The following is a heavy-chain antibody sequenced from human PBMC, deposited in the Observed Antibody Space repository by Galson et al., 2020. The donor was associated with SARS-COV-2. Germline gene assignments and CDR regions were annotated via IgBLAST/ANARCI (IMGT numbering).Heavy chain of an antibody. CDR3: ARHGDILTGYPYYYYGMDV. J-gene: IGHJ6*02. V-gene: IGHV4-39*01. D-gene: IGHD3-9*01. CDR2: IYYSGST. CDR1: GGSISSSSYY. Sequence: SETLSLTCTVSGGSISSSSYYWGSIRQPPGKGLEWIGSIYYSGSTYYNPSLKSRVTISVDTSKNQFSLKLSSVTAADTAVYYWARHGDILTGYPYYYYGMDVWGQGTTVTVSS.